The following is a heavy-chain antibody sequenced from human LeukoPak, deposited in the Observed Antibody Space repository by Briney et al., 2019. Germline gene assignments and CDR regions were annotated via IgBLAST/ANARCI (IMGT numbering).Heavy chain of an antibody. Sequence: ASVKVSCKASGYTFTGYYMHWVRQAPGQGLEWMGWINPNSGGTNYAQKFQGRATMTRDTSISTAYMELSRLRSDDTAVYYCAREKATNDYYYYGMDAWGQGTTVTVSS. J-gene: IGHJ6*02. CDR2: INPNSGGT. V-gene: IGHV1-2*02. CDR3: AREKATNDYYYYGMDA. D-gene: IGHD5-12*01. CDR1: GYTFTGYY.